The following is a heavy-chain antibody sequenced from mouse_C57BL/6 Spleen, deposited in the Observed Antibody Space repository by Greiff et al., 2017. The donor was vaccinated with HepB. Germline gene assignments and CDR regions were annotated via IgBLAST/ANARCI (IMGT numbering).Heavy chain of an antibody. D-gene: IGHD2-4*01. Sequence: EVQLQQSGAELVRPGASVKLSCTASGFNIKDYYMHWVKQRPEQGLEWIGWIDPENGDTEYASKFQGKATITADTSSNTAYLQLSSLTSEDTAVYYCTTWDYLFAYWGQGTLVTVSA. V-gene: IGHV14-4*01. CDR2: IDPENGDT. CDR3: TTWDYLFAY. J-gene: IGHJ3*01. CDR1: GFNIKDYY.